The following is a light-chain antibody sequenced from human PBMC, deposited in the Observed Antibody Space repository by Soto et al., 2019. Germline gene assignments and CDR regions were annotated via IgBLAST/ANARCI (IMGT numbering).Light chain of an antibody. CDR3: QQYNSYSLT. V-gene: IGKV1-5*03. Sequence: DIQMTQSPSTLSASVGDRVTITCRASQSISSWLAWYQQKPGQAPKLLIYKASSLESGVPSRFSGSGSGTEFTLTISSLQPDDFATYYCQQYNSYSLTFGPGTKVDIK. J-gene: IGKJ3*01. CDR2: KAS. CDR1: QSISSW.